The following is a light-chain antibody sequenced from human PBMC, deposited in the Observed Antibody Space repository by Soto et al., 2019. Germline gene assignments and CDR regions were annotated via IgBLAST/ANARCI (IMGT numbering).Light chain of an antibody. Sequence: DIQLPQSPSSASASVGDRATITCRASQGISSWLAWYQQKPGKAPKLLIYAASSLQSGTPSRFSGSGSGTEFTLTMGSLQPDEFATYYCQHYNSYSEAFGKAPKVDLK. V-gene: IGKV1D-16*01. CDR2: AAS. CDR3: QHYNSYSEA. J-gene: IGKJ1*01. CDR1: QGISSW.